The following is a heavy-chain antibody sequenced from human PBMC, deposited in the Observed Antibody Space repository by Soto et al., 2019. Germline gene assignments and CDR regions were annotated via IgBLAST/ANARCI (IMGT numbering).Heavy chain of an antibody. V-gene: IGHV4-59*08. D-gene: IGHD6-19*01. J-gene: IGHJ4*02. CDR1: GGSISSYY. CDR2: IYYSGST. Sequence: SETLSLTCTVAGGSISSYYWSWIRQPPGKGLEWIGYIYYSGSTNYNPSLKSRVTISVDTSKNQFSLKLSSVTAADTAVYYCARHRGQWLVDYWGQGTLVTVSS. CDR3: ARHRGQWLVDY.